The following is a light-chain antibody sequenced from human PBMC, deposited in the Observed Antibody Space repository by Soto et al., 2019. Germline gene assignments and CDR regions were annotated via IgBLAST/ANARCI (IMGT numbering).Light chain of an antibody. V-gene: IGKV3-20*01. Sequence: EIVMTQSPATLSVSPGERATLSCRASQSVSSNLAWYQQKPGQAPRLLIYSASSGVTGIPDRFSGSGSGTDFTLTISRLEPEDFAVYYCQQYGSSPFTFGPGTKVDIK. CDR1: QSVSSN. J-gene: IGKJ3*01. CDR2: SAS. CDR3: QQYGSSPFT.